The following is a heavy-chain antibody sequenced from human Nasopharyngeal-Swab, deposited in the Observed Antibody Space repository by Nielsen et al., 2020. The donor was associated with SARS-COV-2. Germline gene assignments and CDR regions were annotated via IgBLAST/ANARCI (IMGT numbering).Heavy chain of an antibody. CDR3: AVDGVAADY. CDR2: IVAYNGNT. CDR1: GYIFTSYD. Sequence: ASVKVSCKVSGYIFTSYDISWVRQARGQGLEWMGWIVAYNGNTNYAQNFQDRVTMTTDTSTSTVYMELRSLRSDDTAVYYCAVDGVAADYWGQGTLVTVSS. J-gene: IGHJ4*02. D-gene: IGHD2-8*01. V-gene: IGHV1-18*01.